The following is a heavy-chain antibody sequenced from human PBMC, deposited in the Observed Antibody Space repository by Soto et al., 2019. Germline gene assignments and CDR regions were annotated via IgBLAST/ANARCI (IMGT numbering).Heavy chain of an antibody. Sequence: QVQLVESGGGVVQPGRSLRLCCAASGFTFSSYGMHWVRQAPGKGLEWVAVIWYDGSNKYYADSVKGRFTISRDNSKNTLYLQMNSLRAEDTAVYYCAREGGGYDYWGQGTLVTVSS. CDR2: IWYDGSNK. D-gene: IGHD5-12*01. CDR3: AREGGGYDY. V-gene: IGHV3-33*01. CDR1: GFTFSSYG. J-gene: IGHJ4*02.